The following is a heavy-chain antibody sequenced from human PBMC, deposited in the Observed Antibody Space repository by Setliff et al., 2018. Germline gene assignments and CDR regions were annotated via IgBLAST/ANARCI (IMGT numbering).Heavy chain of an antibody. V-gene: IGHV1-46*01. J-gene: IGHJ6*02. CDR1: GCSFTRYY. CDR3: AKGGNITRETYYYYGMDV. CDR2: INVGGGST. D-gene: IGHD1-20*01. Sequence: ASVKVSCKTSGCSFTRYYMYWVRQAPGQGLEWMGIINVGGGSTTYAQNLQGRVTMTRDTSTSTLYMELASLRSEDTAVYYCAKGGNITRETYYYYGMDVWGQGTTVTVSS.